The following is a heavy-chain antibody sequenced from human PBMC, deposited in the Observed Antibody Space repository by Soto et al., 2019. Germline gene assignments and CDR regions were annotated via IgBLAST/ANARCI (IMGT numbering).Heavy chain of an antibody. CDR2: ISPYNGNT. CDR3: ARDDPRSDYAIDY. V-gene: IGHV1-18*01. D-gene: IGHD5-12*01. J-gene: IGHJ4*02. Sequence: SVKVSCKASGYTFTSYDINWVRQAPGQGLEWMGWISPYNGNTKYAQMFQGRVTMTTDTSTRTAYMELRSLRSDDTAVYYCARDDPRSDYAIDYWGQGTLVTVSS. CDR1: GYTFTSYD.